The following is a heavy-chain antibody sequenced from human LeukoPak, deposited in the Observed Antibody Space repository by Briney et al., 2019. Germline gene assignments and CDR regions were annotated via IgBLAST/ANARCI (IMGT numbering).Heavy chain of an antibody. CDR3: AKDFQRTTYYMDV. D-gene: IGHD4-11*01. J-gene: IGHJ6*03. CDR1: GFTFSSYA. CDR2: ISGSGGST. Sequence: GGSLRLSCAASGFTFSSYAMSWVRQAPGKGLGWVSAISGSGGSTYYADSVKGRFTISRDNSKNTLYLQMNSLRAEDTAVYYCAKDFQRTTYYMDVWGKGTTVTVSS. V-gene: IGHV3-23*01.